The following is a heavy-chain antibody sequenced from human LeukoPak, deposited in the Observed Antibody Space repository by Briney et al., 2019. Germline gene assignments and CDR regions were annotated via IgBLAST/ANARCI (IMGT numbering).Heavy chain of an antibody. CDR1: GGSISSSSYY. J-gene: IGHJ5*02. V-gene: IGHV4-39*01. D-gene: IGHD2-21*01. CDR3: ATRQAHSRNWFDP. Sequence: SETLSLTCTVSGGSISSSSYYWGWIRQPPGKGLEWIGSIYYSGSTYYNPSLKSRVTISVDTSKNQFSPKLSSVTAADTAVYYCATRQAHSRNWFDPWGQGTLVTVSS. CDR2: IYYSGST.